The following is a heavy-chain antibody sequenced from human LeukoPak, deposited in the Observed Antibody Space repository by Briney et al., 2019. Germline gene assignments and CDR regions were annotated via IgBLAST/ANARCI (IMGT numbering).Heavy chain of an antibody. J-gene: IGHJ2*01. CDR2: IYYSGST. CDR3: ARDYYGSGSLRYFDL. CDR1: GGSVSSGDYF. D-gene: IGHD3-10*01. Sequence: SETLSLTCTVSGGSVSSGDYFWSWIRQPAGKGLELIGYIYYSGSTYYNPSLKSRITISVDTSKNQFSLKLSSVTAADTAVYYCARDYYGSGSLRYFDLWGRGTLVTVSS. V-gene: IGHV4-30-4*01.